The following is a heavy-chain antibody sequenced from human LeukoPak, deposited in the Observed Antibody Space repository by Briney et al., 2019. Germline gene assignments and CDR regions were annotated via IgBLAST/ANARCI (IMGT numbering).Heavy chain of an antibody. V-gene: IGHV4-61*02. CDR2: IYTSGST. D-gene: IGHD3-3*01. J-gene: IGHJ6*03. CDR1: GGSISSGSYY. Sequence: PSETLSLTCTVSGGSISSGSYYWRWIRQPAGKGLEWIGRIYTSGSTNYNPSLKSRVTISVDTSKNQFSLKLSSVTAADTAVYYCASDNYDFWSGYPRLGYYYYYMDVWGKGTTVTVSS. CDR3: ASDNYDFWSGYPRLGYYYYYMDV.